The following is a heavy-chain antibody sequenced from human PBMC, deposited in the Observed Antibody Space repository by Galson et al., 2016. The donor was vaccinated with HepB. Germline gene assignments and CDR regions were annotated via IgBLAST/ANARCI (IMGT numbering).Heavy chain of an antibody. CDR2: ISYSGGRT. D-gene: IGHD2-2*02. CDR3: VKDLLRYRITRFYYYCMDV. J-gene: IGHJ6*02. CDR1: GFTFNTYT. Sequence: SLRLSCAASGFTFNTYTMHWVRQAPGKGLEYVSGISYSGGRTYYADSVKGRFTISRDNSKNTLFLQMSSLGAGDTAVYYCVKDLLRYRITRFYYYCMDVWGQGTTVTVSS. V-gene: IGHV3-64D*06.